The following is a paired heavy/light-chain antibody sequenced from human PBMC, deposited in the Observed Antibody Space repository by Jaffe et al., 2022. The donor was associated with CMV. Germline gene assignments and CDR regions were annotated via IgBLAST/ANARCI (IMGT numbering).Heavy chain of an antibody. CDR3: AKDKTFATGAFDI. Sequence: QVQLLESGPGLVKPSQNLSLTCTVSGGSLSRGGFYWTWIRQRPGRGLEWIGYISYSGSTYYNPSLKSRVIISEDLSNNQFSLILSSVTAADTAVYYCAKDKTFATGAFDIWGQGTMVTVSS. CDR2: ISYSGST. V-gene: IGHV4-31*03. J-gene: IGHJ3*02. CDR1: GGSLSRGGFY.
Light chain of an antibody. V-gene: IGKV1-5*03. CDR1: QTISSW. CDR2: KAS. Sequence: DIQMTQSPSTLSASVGDRVTITCRASQTISSWLAWYQQKPGTAPKLLIYKASSLQSGVPLRFSGSESGTEFTLTISSLQPDDFANYYCQQYHSYPWTFGQGTKVETK. CDR3: QQYHSYPWT. J-gene: IGKJ1*01.